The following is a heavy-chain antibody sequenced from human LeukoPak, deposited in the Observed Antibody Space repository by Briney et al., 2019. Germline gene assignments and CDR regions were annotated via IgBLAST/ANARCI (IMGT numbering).Heavy chain of an antibody. CDR1: GFTFSCYA. V-gene: IGHV3-23*01. Sequence: GGSLRLSCAASGFTFSCYAMTWVRQAPGKGLEWVSSITGSGDYTYYIDSVKGRFTISRDNSKNILYLQMNSLRGEDTALYYCAKDGLYYDGSGHVYYFDYWGQGTLVAVSS. CDR3: AKDGLYYDGSGHVYYFDY. J-gene: IGHJ4*02. CDR2: ITGSGDYT. D-gene: IGHD3-22*01.